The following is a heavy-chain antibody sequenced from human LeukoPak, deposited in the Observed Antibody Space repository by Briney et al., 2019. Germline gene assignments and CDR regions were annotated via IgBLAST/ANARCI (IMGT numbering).Heavy chain of an antibody. J-gene: IGHJ4*02. CDR3: ARIPGYYGILTGDNFDY. D-gene: IGHD3-9*01. V-gene: IGHV4-61*02. CDR1: GGSISSGSYY. CDR2: IYTSGST. Sequence: SETLSLTCTVSGGSISSGSYYWSWIRQPAGKGLEWIGRIYTSGSTNYNPSLKRRVTISVDTSKNQCSLQLSSVTAADTAVYYCARIPGYYGILTGDNFDYWGQGTLVTVSS.